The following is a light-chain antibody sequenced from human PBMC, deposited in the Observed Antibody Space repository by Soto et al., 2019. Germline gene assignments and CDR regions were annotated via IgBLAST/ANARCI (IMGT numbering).Light chain of an antibody. Sequence: DIQMTQSPSTLSASVGDRVTITCRASQSISSSLAWYQQKPGKAPKLLIYKTSSLASGVPSRFSGSRSGTESTLNISSLQPDDFATYYCQQYNSYWTFGQGTKVEIK. J-gene: IGKJ1*01. CDR2: KTS. CDR3: QQYNSYWT. V-gene: IGKV1-5*03. CDR1: QSISSS.